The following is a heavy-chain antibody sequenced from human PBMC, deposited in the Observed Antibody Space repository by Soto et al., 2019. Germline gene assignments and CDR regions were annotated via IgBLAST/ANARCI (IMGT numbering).Heavy chain of an antibody. CDR3: ARDVSPTY. Sequence: QVQLQESGPGLVKPSETLSLTCIVSGDSISPYYWTWIRQPPGKGLEWIGHIYYSGSPNYNPSPNSRGPISLDTSQSQFSLKLSSVTAADTAVYYCARDVSPTYWGQGMLVTVSS. CDR2: IYYSGSP. J-gene: IGHJ4*02. CDR1: GDSISPYY. V-gene: IGHV4-59*01.